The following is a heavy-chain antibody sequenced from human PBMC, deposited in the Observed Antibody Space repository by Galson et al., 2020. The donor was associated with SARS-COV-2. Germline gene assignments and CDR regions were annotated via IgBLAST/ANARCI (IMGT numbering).Heavy chain of an antibody. CDR1: GFTFSSYS. CDR2: ISSSTSYI. D-gene: IGHD6-13*01. V-gene: IGHV3-21*01. J-gene: IGHJ4*02. CDR3: ATYSTSRACVD. Sequence: GGSLRLSCAASGFTFSSYSMSWVRQAPGKGLEWVSSISSSTSYIYYVDSVKGRFTVSRDNAKNLLYLQMNSLRAEDTAVYYCATYSTSRACVDGGQGTLVTVSS.